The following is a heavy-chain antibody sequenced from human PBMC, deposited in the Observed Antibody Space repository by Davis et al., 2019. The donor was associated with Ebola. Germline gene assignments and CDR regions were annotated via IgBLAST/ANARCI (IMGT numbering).Heavy chain of an antibody. V-gene: IGHV4-34*01. CDR2: INHSGST. CDR1: GGPFSGYY. Sequence: PSETLSLTCAVYGGPFSGYYWSWIRQPPGKGLEWIGEINHSGSTNYNPSLKSRVTISVDTSKNQFSLKLSSVTAADTAVYYCARGLLGYCSSTSCYGLDPWGQGTLVTVSS. CDR3: ARGLLGYCSSTSCYGLDP. J-gene: IGHJ5*02. D-gene: IGHD2-2*01.